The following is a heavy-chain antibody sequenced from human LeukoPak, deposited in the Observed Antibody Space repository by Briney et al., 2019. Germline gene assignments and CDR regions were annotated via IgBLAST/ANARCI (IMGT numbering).Heavy chain of an antibody. D-gene: IGHD1-26*01. J-gene: IGHJ4*02. Sequence: GSLSLSYAASGFTFSSYSMNWVRPAPGKGLEWVSYISSSSSTIYYADSVKGRFTISRNNAKNSLYLQMNSLRAEDTAVYYCARDAASGSYYGEYFDYWGQGTLVTVSS. CDR1: GFTFSSYS. CDR3: ARDAASGSYYGEYFDY. CDR2: ISSSSSTI. V-gene: IGHV3-48*01.